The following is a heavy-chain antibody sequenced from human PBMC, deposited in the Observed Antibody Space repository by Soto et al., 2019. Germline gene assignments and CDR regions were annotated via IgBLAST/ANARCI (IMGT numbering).Heavy chain of an antibody. V-gene: IGHV3-30*18. D-gene: IGHD1-26*01. CDR2: ISNDGSAK. CDR3: ENQERGSSFGY. Sequence: QLGGSLRLSCVSSGLTFNKYGIHWVRQPPGKGLEWVAAISNDGSAKYYGDSVKGRFTISRDNPKNTVYLQMESLKSDDTALYSCENQERGSSFGYWSQGIRVSVSS. CDR1: GLTFNKYG. J-gene: IGHJ4*02.